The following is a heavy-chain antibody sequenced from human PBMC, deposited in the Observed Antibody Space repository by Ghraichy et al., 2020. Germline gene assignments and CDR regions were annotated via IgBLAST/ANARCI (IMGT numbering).Heavy chain of an antibody. CDR3: ARTHYDSSGYKYDYYFDY. D-gene: IGHD3-22*01. J-gene: IGHJ4*02. CDR2: IDWDDDK. V-gene: IGHV2-70*11. Sequence: SGPTLVKPTQTLTLTCTFSGFSLSTSGMCVSWIRQPPGKALEWLARIDWDDDKYYSTSLKTRLTISKDTSKNQVVLTMTNMDPVDTATYYCARTHYDSSGYKYDYYFDYWGQGTLVTVSS. CDR1: GFSLSTSGMC.